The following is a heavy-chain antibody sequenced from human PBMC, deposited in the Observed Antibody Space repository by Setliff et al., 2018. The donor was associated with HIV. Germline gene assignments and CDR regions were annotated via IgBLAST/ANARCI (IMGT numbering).Heavy chain of an antibody. CDR3: AREAYSYGYVLPATRFGYYFDS. CDR2: IIPLFGTS. V-gene: IGHV1-69*06. D-gene: IGHD5-18*01. Sequence: SVKVSCKASGYTFTSYYMHWVRQAPGQGLEWVGGIIPLFGTSNYAQKFQGRVTISADRSTSTAYMELSSLRSEDTALYYCAREAYSYGYVLPATRFGYYFDSWGQGTLVTVSS. CDR1: GYTFTSYY. J-gene: IGHJ4*02.